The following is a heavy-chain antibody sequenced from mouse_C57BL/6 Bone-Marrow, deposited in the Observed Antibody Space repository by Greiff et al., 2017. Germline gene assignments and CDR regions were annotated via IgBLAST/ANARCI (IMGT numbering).Heavy chain of an antibody. D-gene: IGHD1-1*01. Sequence: QVQLQQPGAELVKPGASVKMSCKASGYTFTSYWITWVKQRPGQGLEWIGDIYPGSGSTNYNEKFKSKATLTVDTSSSTAYMQLSSLTSEDSAVYYCARSYYGSSYWYFDGWGTGTTVTVSS. CDR2: IYPGSGST. CDR1: GYTFTSYW. J-gene: IGHJ1*03. CDR3: ARSYYGSSYWYFDG. V-gene: IGHV1-55*01.